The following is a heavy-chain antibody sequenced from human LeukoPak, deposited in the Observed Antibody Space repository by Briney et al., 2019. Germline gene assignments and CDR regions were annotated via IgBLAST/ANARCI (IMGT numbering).Heavy chain of an antibody. J-gene: IGHJ3*02. CDR3: ARDAKGAFDI. Sequence: PSQTLSLTCTVSRGSISRSDYHGSWIRQPAGKGLEWIGRISTSGSTNYNSSLKSRLTISADTSKKQFSLRLSSVTAADTAVYYCARDAKGAFDIWGQGTMVTVSS. V-gene: IGHV4-61*02. CDR1: RGSISRSDYH. CDR2: ISTSGST.